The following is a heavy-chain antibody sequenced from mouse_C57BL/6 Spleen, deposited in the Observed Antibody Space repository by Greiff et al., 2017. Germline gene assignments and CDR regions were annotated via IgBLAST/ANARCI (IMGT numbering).Heavy chain of an antibody. V-gene: IGHV3-6*01. CDR3: ASYYGRGYFDV. CDR2: ISYDGSN. CDR1: GYSITSGYY. J-gene: IGHJ1*03. Sequence: EVKLQESGPGLVKPSQSLSLTCSVTGYSITSGYYWNWIRQFPGNKLEWMGYISYDGSNNYNPSLKNRISITRDTSKNQFFLKLNSVTTEDTATYYCASYYGRGYFDVWGTGTTVTVSS. D-gene: IGHD1-1*01.